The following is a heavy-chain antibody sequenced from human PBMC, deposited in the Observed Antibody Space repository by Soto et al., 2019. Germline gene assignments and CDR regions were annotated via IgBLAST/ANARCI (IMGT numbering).Heavy chain of an antibody. J-gene: IGHJ5*02. CDR1: GGSFSGYY. CDR2: INHSGST. D-gene: IGHD3-10*01. CDR3: ARHPLSTNVRDYSP. V-gene: IGHV4-34*01. Sequence: QVQLQQWGAGLLKPSETLSLTCAVYGGSFSGYYWTWIRQSPGKGLEWIGEINHSGSTNYNPTLKSRVTLSVDKYQNPVSQMMSSVTAADTAVYYTARHPLSTNVRDYSPWCQGTQVTDSS.